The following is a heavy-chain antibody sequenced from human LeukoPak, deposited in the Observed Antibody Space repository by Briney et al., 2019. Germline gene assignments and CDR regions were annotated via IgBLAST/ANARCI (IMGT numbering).Heavy chain of an antibody. CDR3: ARSLYSSSWYEGYFDY. CDR1: GFTFSNAW. D-gene: IGHD6-13*01. Sequence: AGGSLRLSCAASGFTFSNAWMSWVRQAPGKGLEWVSSISSSSSYIYYADSVKDRFTISRDNAKNSLYLQMNSLRAEDTAVYYCARSLYSSSWYEGYFDYWGQGTLVTVSS. V-gene: IGHV3-21*01. CDR2: ISSSSSYI. J-gene: IGHJ4*02.